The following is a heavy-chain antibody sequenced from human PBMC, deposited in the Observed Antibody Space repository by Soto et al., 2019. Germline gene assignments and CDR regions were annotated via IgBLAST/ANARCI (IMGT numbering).Heavy chain of an antibody. V-gene: IGHV4-39*01. Sequence: PSESLSLACTVSGGSIRSRTYQWGWIRQPPGRGLEWIGSAYYSESTYYNPSLKSRVAVSVDTSKNQSSLKVTSVTAADTAVYYCERHRNWKVDSWGQGTLVTCS. J-gene: IGHJ4*02. CDR3: ERHRNWKVDS. CDR1: GGSIRSRTYQ. D-gene: IGHD1-1*01. CDR2: AYYSEST.